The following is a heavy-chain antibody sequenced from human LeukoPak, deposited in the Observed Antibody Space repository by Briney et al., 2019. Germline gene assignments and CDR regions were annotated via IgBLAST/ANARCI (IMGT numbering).Heavy chain of an antibody. CDR3: AITWDCSSTSCAHDY. CDR2: MNPNSGNT. J-gene: IGHJ4*02. V-gene: IGHV1-8*01. CDR1: GYTFTSYD. Sequence: ASVKVSCKASGYTFTSYDINRVRQATGQGLEWMGWMNPNSGNTGYAQKFQGRVTMTRNTSISTAYMELSRLRSDDTAVYYCAITWDCSSTSCAHDYWGQGTLVTVSS. D-gene: IGHD2-2*01.